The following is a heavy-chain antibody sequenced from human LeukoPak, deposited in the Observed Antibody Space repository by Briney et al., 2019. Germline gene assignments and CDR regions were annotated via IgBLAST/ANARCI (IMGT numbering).Heavy chain of an antibody. CDR2: IWYDGSNK. Sequence: GSLRLSCAASGFTFSSYGMHWVRQAPGKGLEWVAVIWYDGSNKYYADSVKGRFTISRDNSKNTLYLQMNSLRAEDTAVYYCARDRPYYDILTGYPNWFDPWGQGTLVTVSS. D-gene: IGHD3-9*01. J-gene: IGHJ5*02. CDR3: ARDRPYYDILTGYPNWFDP. V-gene: IGHV3-33*01. CDR1: GFTFSSYG.